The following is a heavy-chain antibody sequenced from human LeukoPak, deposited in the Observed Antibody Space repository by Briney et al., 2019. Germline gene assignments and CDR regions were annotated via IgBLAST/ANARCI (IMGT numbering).Heavy chain of an antibody. J-gene: IGHJ5*02. CDR2: ISGYHDNT. CDR1: GYSFTSYG. D-gene: IGHD5-12*01. CDR3: AGGWEPYDYWFDP. V-gene: IGHV1-18*01. Sequence: ASVKLFCKVSGYSFTSYGISWVRQAPGQGLEWMGWISGYHDNTNYAQKLQGRVPMTSDTSISTAYMELSGMRYDDTAIYYCAGGWEPYDYWFDPWGQGTLVNVSS.